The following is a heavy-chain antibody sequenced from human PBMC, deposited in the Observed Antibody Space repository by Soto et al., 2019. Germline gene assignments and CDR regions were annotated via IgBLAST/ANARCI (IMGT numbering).Heavy chain of an antibody. D-gene: IGHD6-6*01. CDR3: ARGSSSFLSKVNNWFDP. Sequence: SETLSLTCAVYGGSFSGYYWSWIRQPPGKGLEWIGEINNCGSTNYNPSLKSRVTISVETSKNQFSLKLSYVTAADTAGYYCARGSSSFLSKVNNWFDPWGQGTLVTVSS. V-gene: IGHV4-34*01. CDR1: GGSFSGYY. J-gene: IGHJ5*02. CDR2: INNCGST.